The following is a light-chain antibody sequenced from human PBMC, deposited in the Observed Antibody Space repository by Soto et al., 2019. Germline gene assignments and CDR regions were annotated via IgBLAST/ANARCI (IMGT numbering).Light chain of an antibody. CDR3: QSHDSSLSAWV. V-gene: IGLV1-40*01. CDR2: GNN. Sequence: QSVLTQPPSVSGAPGQRVTISCTGSSSDSGAGYDVHWYQQLPKTAPKLLIYGNNNRPSGVPDRFSGSKSGTSASLAVTGLQAEDEAYYYCQSHDSSLSAWVFGGGTKLTVL. CDR1: SSDSGAGYD. J-gene: IGLJ3*02.